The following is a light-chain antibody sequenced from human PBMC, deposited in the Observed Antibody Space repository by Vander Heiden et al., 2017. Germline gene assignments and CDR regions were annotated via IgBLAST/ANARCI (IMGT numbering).Light chain of an antibody. CDR3: SSYAGRYSWV. Sequence: QSALTQPPSAFGSPGQSITISCTGTSSDVGAYNYVSWYQQHPGKAPKLVIYEVNKRPSGVPHRFSGSKSGNAASLTVSGLQAEDEADFYCSSYAGRYSWVFGGGTKLTVL. V-gene: IGLV2-8*01. CDR2: EVN. CDR1: SSDVGAYNY. J-gene: IGLJ3*02.